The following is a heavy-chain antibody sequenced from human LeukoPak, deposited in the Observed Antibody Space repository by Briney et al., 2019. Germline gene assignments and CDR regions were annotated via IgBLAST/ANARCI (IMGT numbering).Heavy chain of an antibody. CDR2: ISESGSST. V-gene: IGHV3-23*01. CDR3: TRGDPTMAPDH. D-gene: IGHD5-18*01. Sequence: PGGSLRLSCAASGFTFSSYAMSWVRQAPGKGLEWVSSISESGSSTYYADSVKGRFTISRDNSKSTLYLQINTLRDEDTAVYYCTRGDPTMAPDHWGQGTLITVSS. CDR1: GFTFSSYA. J-gene: IGHJ4*02.